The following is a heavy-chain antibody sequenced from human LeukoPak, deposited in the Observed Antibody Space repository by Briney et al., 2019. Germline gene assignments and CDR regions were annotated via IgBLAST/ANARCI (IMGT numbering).Heavy chain of an antibody. J-gene: IGHJ4*02. CDR1: GYSFTSYW. V-gene: IGHV5-51*01. CDR2: IYPDDSDT. Sequence: GESLKISCKGSGYSFTSYWIGWVRQMPGKGLEWMGIIYPDDSDTRYSPSFQGQVTISADKSISTAYLQWSSLKASDTAMYYCARHSYYYDSGGYYCDYWGQGTLVTVSS. D-gene: IGHD3-22*01. CDR3: ARHSYYYDSGGYYCDY.